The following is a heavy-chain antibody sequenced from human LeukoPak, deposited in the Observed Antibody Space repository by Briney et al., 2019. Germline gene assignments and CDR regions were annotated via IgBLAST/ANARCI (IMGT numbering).Heavy chain of an antibody. V-gene: IGHV4-34*01. CDR3: VRQIGACAFDV. Sequence: PGGSLRLSCAASGFTVSSNYMSWIRQPPGKGLEWIGEIDINGNTKSNPSLKSRVTISVDTSKNQFSLKLRSMTAADVALYSCVRQIGACAFDVWGHGTMVTVSS. CDR2: IDINGNT. CDR1: GFTVSSNY. J-gene: IGHJ3*01. D-gene: IGHD1-26*01.